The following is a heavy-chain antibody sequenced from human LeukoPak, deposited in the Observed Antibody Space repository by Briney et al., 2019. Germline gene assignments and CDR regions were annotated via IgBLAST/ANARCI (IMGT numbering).Heavy chain of an antibody. CDR2: ISGSGGTT. D-gene: IGHD2-21*02. V-gene: IGHV3-23*01. CDR3: AGRRVTAIRPGQYYYGMDV. J-gene: IGHJ6*02. CDR1: GFTFSSYA. Sequence: GGSLRLSCAASGFTFSSYAMSWVRQAPGKGLEYVSPISGSGGTTSYADSVKGRFTISRDNAKNSLYLQMNSLRAEDTAVYYCAGRRVTAIRPGQYYYGMDVWGQGTTVTVSS.